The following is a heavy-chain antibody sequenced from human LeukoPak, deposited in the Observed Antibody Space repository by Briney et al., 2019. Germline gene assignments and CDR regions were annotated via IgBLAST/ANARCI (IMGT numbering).Heavy chain of an antibody. D-gene: IGHD5-18*01. Sequence: GGSLRLSCAASGFTFSSYAMSWVRQAPGKGLEWVSAISGSGDRTYYADSVKGRFAISRDNSKNTLYLEMNSLRAEDTAVYYCAKETEYSCGQTWGQGTLVTVSS. CDR3: AKETEYSCGQT. CDR1: GFTFSSYA. CDR2: ISGSGDRT. V-gene: IGHV3-23*01. J-gene: IGHJ5*02.